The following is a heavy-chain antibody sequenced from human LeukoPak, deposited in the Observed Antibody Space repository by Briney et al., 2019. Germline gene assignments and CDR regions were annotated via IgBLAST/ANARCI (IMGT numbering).Heavy chain of an antibody. V-gene: IGHV3-66*01. CDR1: GFTVSSKF. CDR3: ARGGWYSDY. Sequence: PGGSLRLSCAASGFTVSSKFMTWGRQAPGKGLEWVSVIYSGGTTYYADSVKGRFTISRDNSRNTLYLQMNGLRVEDTAVYYCARGGWYSDYWGQGTLVTVSS. D-gene: IGHD6-19*01. J-gene: IGHJ4*02. CDR2: IYSGGTT.